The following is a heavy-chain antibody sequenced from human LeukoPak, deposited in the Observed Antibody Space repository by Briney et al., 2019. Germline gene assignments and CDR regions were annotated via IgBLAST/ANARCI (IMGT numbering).Heavy chain of an antibody. CDR3: ARGGGDWGFHQSDY. CDR1: GGSFSGGIYY. Sequence: PSETLSLTCTVSGGSFSGGIYYLSWIRQPAGKGLEWMGRIKTRGSKNYNPSLKSRVTISVDTSKNQFSLNLSSVTAADTAVYYCARGGGDWGFHQSDYWGQGTLVTVSS. D-gene: IGHD2-21*01. J-gene: IGHJ4*02. V-gene: IGHV4-61*02. CDR2: IKTRGSK.